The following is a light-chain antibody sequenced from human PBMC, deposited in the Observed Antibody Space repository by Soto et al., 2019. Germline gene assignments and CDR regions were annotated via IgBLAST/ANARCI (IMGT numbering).Light chain of an antibody. CDR1: SSDVGSYKF. CDR2: EGS. Sequence: QSALTQPASLSGSPGQSITISCTGTSSDVGSYKFVSWYQQHPGKAPKLMIYEGSKRPSGVSNRFSGSKSGNTASLTISGLQAEDEADYYCCSYAGDSAWVFGGGSQLIVL. V-gene: IGLV2-23*01. CDR3: CSYAGDSAWV. J-gene: IGLJ3*02.